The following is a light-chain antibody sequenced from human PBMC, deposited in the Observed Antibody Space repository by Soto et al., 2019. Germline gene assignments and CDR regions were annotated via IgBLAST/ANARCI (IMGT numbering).Light chain of an antibody. CDR2: EVS. Sequence: QSVLTQPASVSGSPGQSITISCTGTSSDVGGYNYVSWYQQHPGKAPKLMIYEVSNRPSGVSNRFSGSKSGNTASLTISGLQAEDEADYYCSSYTSSSTGLYVFGTGTQLTVL. J-gene: IGLJ1*01. V-gene: IGLV2-14*01. CDR1: SSDVGGYNY. CDR3: SSYTSSSTGLYV.